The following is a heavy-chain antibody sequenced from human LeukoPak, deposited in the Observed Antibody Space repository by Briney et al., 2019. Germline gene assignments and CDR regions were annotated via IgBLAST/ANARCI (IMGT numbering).Heavy chain of an antibody. CDR1: EFTFSS. V-gene: IGHV3-23*01. CDR2: ISGSDFST. J-gene: IGHJ4*02. CDR3: ARPGGSYYFDY. D-gene: IGHD3-16*01. Sequence: GGSLRLSCAASEFTFSSMNWVRQAPGKGLEWVSGISGSDFSTYYTNSVKGRFTVSRDNSQNTLYLQMNSLRVDDTAVYYCARPGGSYYFDYWGQGTLVTVSS.